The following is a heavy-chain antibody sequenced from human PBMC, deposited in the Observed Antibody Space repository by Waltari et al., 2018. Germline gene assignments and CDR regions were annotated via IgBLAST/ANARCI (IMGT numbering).Heavy chain of an antibody. CDR2: SYPGESNT. D-gene: IGHD2-8*01. V-gene: IGHV5-51*01. CDR3: ARHGLRDCTNGVCSFQGMDV. Sequence: EVQLVQSGAEVKKPGESLKISCKGSGYSFASYWIGWVRQMPGKGPEWMGVSYPGESNTKYSHSFQGQVTIPVDKSISTAYLQWSSLKASDTAMYYCARHGLRDCTNGVCSFQGMDVWGQGTTVTVSS. CDR1: GYSFASYW. J-gene: IGHJ6*02.